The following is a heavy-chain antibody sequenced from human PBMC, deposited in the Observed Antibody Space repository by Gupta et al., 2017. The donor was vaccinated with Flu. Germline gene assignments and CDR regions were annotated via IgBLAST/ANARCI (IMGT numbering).Heavy chain of an antibody. D-gene: IGHD3-3*01. J-gene: IGHJ3*02. CDR2: TNQDGGVQ. CDR1: GLTFTSDY. CDR3: ATDHPRSGRGVVEI. V-gene: IGHV3-7*01. Sequence: CGLTFTSDYMSWVRQAPGTGLEWVANTNQDGGVQHYGDSGMGRFTVSRDNAKMSLFLTMNSLGAEDTGVYYCATDHPRSGRGVVEIWGKGTMVTVSS.